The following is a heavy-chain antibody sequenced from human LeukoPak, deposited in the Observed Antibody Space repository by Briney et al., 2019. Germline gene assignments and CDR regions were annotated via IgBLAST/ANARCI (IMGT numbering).Heavy chain of an antibody. Sequence: PGRSLRLSCAASGFTFSSYSMNWVRQAPGKGLEWVSSISSSSSYIYYADSVKGRFTISRDNAKNSLYLQMNSLRAEDTAVYYCARHLSGVTGYTYGRGIDYWGQGTLVTVSS. CDR3: ARHLSGVTGYTYGRGIDY. V-gene: IGHV3-21*01. CDR1: GFTFSSYS. J-gene: IGHJ4*02. D-gene: IGHD5-18*01. CDR2: ISSSSSYI.